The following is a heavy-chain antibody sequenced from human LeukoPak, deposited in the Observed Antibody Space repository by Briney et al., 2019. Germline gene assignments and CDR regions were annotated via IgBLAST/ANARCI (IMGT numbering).Heavy chain of an antibody. D-gene: IGHD6-19*01. CDR1: GFTFDDYG. V-gene: IGHV3-20*04. J-gene: IGHJ4*02. CDR2: INWNGGST. Sequence: PGGSLRLSCAASGFTFDDYGMSWVGQAPGKRLEWVSGINWNGGSTGYADSVKGRFTISRDNAKNSLYLQMNSLRAEDTALYYCARYGRISGWYYFDYWGQGTLVTVSS. CDR3: ARYGRISGWYYFDY.